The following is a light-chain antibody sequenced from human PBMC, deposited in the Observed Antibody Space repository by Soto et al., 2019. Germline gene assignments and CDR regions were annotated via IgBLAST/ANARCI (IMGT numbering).Light chain of an antibody. V-gene: IGLV2-14*01. CDR1: SSHVGGYNY. Sequence: QSALTQPASVSGSPGQSITISCTGTSSHVGGYNYVSWYQQHPGKAPKLMIYEVSNRPSGVSNRFSGSKSGNTASLTISGLQAEDEADYYCSSYTSSSTLGGVFGGGTKLTVL. CDR3: SSYTSSSTLGGV. CDR2: EVS. J-gene: IGLJ3*02.